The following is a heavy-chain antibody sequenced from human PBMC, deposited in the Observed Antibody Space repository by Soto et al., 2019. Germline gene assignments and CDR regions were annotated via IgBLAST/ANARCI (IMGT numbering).Heavy chain of an antibody. V-gene: IGHV1-69*13. CDR1: GGTFSSYT. D-gene: IGHD2-21*01. J-gene: IGHJ6*02. Sequence: SVKVSCKASGGTFSSYTFNWVRQAPGQGLEWMGGIIPIFGTANYAQKFQGRVTITADESSSTIYMELSSLRSEDTAVYFRARGLLSIHYYGMDVWGQGTTVTVS. CDR2: IIPIFGTA. CDR3: ARGLLSIHYYGMDV.